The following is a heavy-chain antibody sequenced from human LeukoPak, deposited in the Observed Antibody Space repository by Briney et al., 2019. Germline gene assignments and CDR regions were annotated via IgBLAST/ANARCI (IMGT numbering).Heavy chain of an antibody. V-gene: IGHV1-2*02. CDR1: GYTFAGYY. CDR2: INPNSGGT. D-gene: IGHD1-26*01. J-gene: IGHJ6*03. CDR3: ARADSGSYQGSYYYYMDV. Sequence: ASVKVSCKASGYTFAGYYMHWVRQAPGQGLEWMGWINPNSGGTNYAQKFQGRVTMTRDTSISTAYIELSRLRSDDTAVYYCARADSGSYQGSYYYYMDVWGKGTTVTVSS.